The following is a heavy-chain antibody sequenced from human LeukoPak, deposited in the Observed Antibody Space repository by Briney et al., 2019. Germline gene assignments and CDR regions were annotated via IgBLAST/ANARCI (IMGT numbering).Heavy chain of an antibody. Sequence: SETLSLTCAVYGGSFSGYYWSWIRQPPGKGLEWIGYIYNSGSTNYNPSLKSRVTMSVDTSKNQFSLELSSVTAADTAVYYCARDSGSYDYWGQGTLVTVS. CDR3: ARDSGSYDY. J-gene: IGHJ4*02. CDR2: IYNSGST. V-gene: IGHV4-59*08. D-gene: IGHD6-19*01. CDR1: GGSFSGYY.